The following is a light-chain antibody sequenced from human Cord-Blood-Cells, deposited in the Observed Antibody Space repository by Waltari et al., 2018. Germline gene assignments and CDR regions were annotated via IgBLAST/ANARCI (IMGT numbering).Light chain of an antibody. Sequence: QSALTQPASVSGSPGQPITIPCNGTSRAVGSYYLVSWYQQHPGKAPKPMIYEGSKRPSWVSNRFSGSKSGNTASLTISGLQAEDEADYYCCSYAGSSTWVFGGGTKLTVL. CDR1: SRAVGSYYL. CDR3: CSYAGSSTWV. V-gene: IGLV2-23*01. J-gene: IGLJ3*02. CDR2: EGS.